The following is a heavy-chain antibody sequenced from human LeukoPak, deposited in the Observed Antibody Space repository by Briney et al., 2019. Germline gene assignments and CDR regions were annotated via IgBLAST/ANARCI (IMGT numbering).Heavy chain of an antibody. CDR3: ARDFTIFDAFDI. Sequence: PGGTLRLSCVASGFSFSGFWMSWVRQAPGKGLEWVAFIRYDGSNKYYADSVKGRFTISRDNVKNTLYLQMNSLRAEDTAVYYCARDFTIFDAFDIWGQGTMVTVSS. CDR2: IRYDGSNK. CDR1: GFSFSGFW. V-gene: IGHV3-30*02. D-gene: IGHD3-3*01. J-gene: IGHJ3*02.